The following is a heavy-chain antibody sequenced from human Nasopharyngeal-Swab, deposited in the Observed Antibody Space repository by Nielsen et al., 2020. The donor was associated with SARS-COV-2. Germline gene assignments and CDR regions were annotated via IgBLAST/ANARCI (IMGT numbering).Heavy chain of an antibody. CDR3: AKAGFGELWLDY. Sequence: GSLRLSCAASGFTFSSYAMSWVRQAPGKGLEWVSVIYSGGSSTYYADSVKGRFTISRDNSKNTLYLQMNSLRAEDTAVYYCAKAGFGELWLDYWGQGTLVTVSS. J-gene: IGHJ4*02. V-gene: IGHV3-23*03. D-gene: IGHD3-10*01. CDR2: IYSGGSST. CDR1: GFTFSSYA.